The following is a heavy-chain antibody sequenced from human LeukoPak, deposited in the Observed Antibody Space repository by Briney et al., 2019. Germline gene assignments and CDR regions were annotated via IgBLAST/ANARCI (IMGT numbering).Heavy chain of an antibody. CDR1: GGSISSYY. Sequence: SETLSLTCTVSGGSISSYYWSWIRQPPGKGLEWIGYIYYSGSTNYNPSLKSRVTMSVDTSKNQFSLKLSSVTAADTAVYYCARDRNYCGGDCYFHDYWGQGTLVTVSS. CDR2: IYYSGST. D-gene: IGHD2-21*01. CDR3: ARDRNYCGGDCYFHDY. J-gene: IGHJ4*02. V-gene: IGHV4-59*12.